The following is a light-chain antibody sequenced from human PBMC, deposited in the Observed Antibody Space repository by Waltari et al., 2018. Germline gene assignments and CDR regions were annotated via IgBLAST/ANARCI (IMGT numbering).Light chain of an antibody. J-gene: IGLJ3*02. Sequence: QSALTQPASVSASPGQSITISCTGTSSDVGAYNYVSWYQQHPGKTPKLIIYDVRIGPSGVSNRFAGSKSGNTSSLTIAGLQADDEADYYCSSSTSSTTRVFGGGTRLTVL. CDR2: DVR. CDR3: SSSTSSTTRV. V-gene: IGLV2-14*03. CDR1: SSDVGAYNY.